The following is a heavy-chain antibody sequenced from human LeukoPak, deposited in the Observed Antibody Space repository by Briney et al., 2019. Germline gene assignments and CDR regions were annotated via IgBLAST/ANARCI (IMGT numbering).Heavy chain of an antibody. V-gene: IGHV3-23*01. J-gene: IGHJ4*02. CDR2: ITGSGGST. CDR1: GFTVSSSY. D-gene: IGHD2-2*01. CDR3: ARPNRGYCDDTSCSHFDY. Sequence: GGSLRLSCAASGFTVSSSYMNWVRQAPGKGLEWVSAITGSGGSTFFADSVKGRFTISRDNSKNTLYPQMNSLRAEDTAVYYCARPNRGYCDDTSCSHFDYWGQGTLVTVSS.